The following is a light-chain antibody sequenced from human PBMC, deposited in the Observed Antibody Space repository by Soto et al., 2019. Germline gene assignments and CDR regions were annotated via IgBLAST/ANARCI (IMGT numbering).Light chain of an antibody. CDR1: QDIGNW. V-gene: IGKV1-12*01. J-gene: IGKJ5*01. CDR3: QQAKSFPIT. Sequence: DIQVTQSPPSMAASVGDRVTITCRASQDIGNWMTWYQQKPGKAPKLLIYSASTLVRGVPSRFSGSGSGTEFTLTISGLQAEDSLTYYCQQAKSFPITFGQGTRLEIK. CDR2: SAS.